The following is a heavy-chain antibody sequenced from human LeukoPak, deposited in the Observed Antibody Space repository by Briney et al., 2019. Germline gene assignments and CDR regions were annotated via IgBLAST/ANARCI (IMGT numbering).Heavy chain of an antibody. V-gene: IGHV3-30*03. Sequence: PGGSLRLSCAASGFTFSSYGMHWVRQAPGKGLEWVAVISYDGSNKYYADSVKGRFTISRDNSKNTLYLQMNSLRAEDTAVYYCARDGPGSGSYVYWGQGTLVTVSS. D-gene: IGHD3-10*01. CDR2: ISYDGSNK. J-gene: IGHJ4*02. CDR3: ARDGPGSGSYVY. CDR1: GFTFSSYG.